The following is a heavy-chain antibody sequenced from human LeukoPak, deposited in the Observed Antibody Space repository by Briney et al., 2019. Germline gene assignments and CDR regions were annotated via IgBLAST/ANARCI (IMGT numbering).Heavy chain of an antibody. J-gene: IGHJ5*02. CDR2: FDPEDGET. V-gene: IGHV1-24*01. Sequence: ASVKVSCKVSGYTLTELSMHWVRQAPGKGLEWMGGFDPEDGETIYAQKFQCRVTMTEDTSTDTAYMELSSLRSEDTAVYYCATDRAHITMSRFDPWGQGTLVTVSS. CDR1: GYTLTELS. D-gene: IGHD3-22*01. CDR3: ATDRAHITMSRFDP.